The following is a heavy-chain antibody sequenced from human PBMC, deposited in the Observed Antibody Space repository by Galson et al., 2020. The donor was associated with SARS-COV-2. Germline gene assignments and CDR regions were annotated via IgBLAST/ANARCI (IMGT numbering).Heavy chain of an antibody. D-gene: IGHD4-17*01. CDR2: IQASGIT. CDR1: GGSISSGSHS. Sequence: SETLSLTCTVSGGSISSGSHSWSWIRQPAGKGLEWIGYIQASGITNYNSSLKSRVSISMDTSRNQFSLWLSSVTAADTAIYFCARDSRGIVSPLYGAPEYHYYGMDVWGQGTTVTVSS. CDR3: ARDSRGIVSPLYGAPEYHYYGMDV. J-gene: IGHJ6*02. V-gene: IGHV4-61*09.